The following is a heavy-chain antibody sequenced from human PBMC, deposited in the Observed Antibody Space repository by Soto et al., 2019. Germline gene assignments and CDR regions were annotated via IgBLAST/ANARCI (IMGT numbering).Heavy chain of an antibody. D-gene: IGHD1-1*01. J-gene: IGHJ6*02. CDR1: RNSFIDYY. Sequence: QVELVQSGAEVRKPGASVKVSCKASRNSFIDYYIHWVRQAPGQGLEWMGWIKSNSGGTKYAQRFQGRVTMTRDTSISTIYMQLSRLKSDDTAVYYGAREDYNGNDYYYYGMDVWGQGTTVIVSS. CDR2: IKSNSGGT. CDR3: AREDYNGNDYYYYGMDV. V-gene: IGHV1-2*02.